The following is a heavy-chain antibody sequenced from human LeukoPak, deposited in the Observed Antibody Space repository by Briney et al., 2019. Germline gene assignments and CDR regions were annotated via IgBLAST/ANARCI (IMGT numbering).Heavy chain of an antibody. CDR1: GGSFSGYY. CDR3: ARDGSGSYYSWFDP. V-gene: IGHV4-34*01. CDR2: INHSGST. D-gene: IGHD3-10*01. J-gene: IGHJ5*02. Sequence: SSETLSLTCAVYGGSFSGYYWSWIRQPPGKGLEWIGEINHSGSTNYNPSLKSRVTISVDTSKNQFSLKLSSVTAADTAVYYCARDGSGSYYSWFDPWGQGTLVTVSS.